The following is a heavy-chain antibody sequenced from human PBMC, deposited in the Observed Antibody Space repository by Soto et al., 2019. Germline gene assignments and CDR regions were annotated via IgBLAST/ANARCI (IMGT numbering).Heavy chain of an antibody. CDR2: INHSGST. D-gene: IGHD6-13*01. CDR3: ARLSSAAGTFYYYYYYMDV. V-gene: IGHV4-34*01. J-gene: IGHJ6*03. Sequence: SETLSLTCAVYGGSFSGYYWSWIRQPPGKGLEWIGEINHSGSTNYNPSLKSRVTISVDTSKNHFSLKLSSVPAADTAVYYCARLSSAAGTFYYYYYYMDVWGKGTTVTVSS. CDR1: GGSFSGYY.